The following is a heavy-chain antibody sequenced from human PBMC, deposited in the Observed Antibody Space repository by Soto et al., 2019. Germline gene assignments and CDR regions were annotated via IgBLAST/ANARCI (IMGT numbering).Heavy chain of an antibody. CDR3: VRDYYDTSGYPNTFDM. J-gene: IGHJ3*02. D-gene: IGHD3-22*01. V-gene: IGHV3-21*01. CDR2: IGSRTSDI. Sequence: PGGSLRLSCAASGFTLSRHTMNWVRQAPGKGLEWVSFIGSRTSDIYYADSVKGRFTISRDNAKNSLYLDLTRLRAEDTAVYFSVRDYYDTSGYPNTFDMWGQGTMVTVSS. CDR1: GFTLSRHT.